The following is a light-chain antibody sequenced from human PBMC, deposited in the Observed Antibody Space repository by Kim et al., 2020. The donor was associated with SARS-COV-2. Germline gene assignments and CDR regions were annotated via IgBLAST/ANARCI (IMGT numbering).Light chain of an antibody. CDR2: GAY. V-gene: IGKV3-15*01. J-gene: IGKJ2*01. CDR3: QQYHNWYT. Sequence: LSVSPGERVTLSCRASQSMSDHLAWYQQRPGQAPRLLIYGAYTRTTGVPARFSGSGSGTEFTLTISSLQSEDFAVYYCQQYHNWYTFGQGTKLEI. CDR1: QSMSDH.